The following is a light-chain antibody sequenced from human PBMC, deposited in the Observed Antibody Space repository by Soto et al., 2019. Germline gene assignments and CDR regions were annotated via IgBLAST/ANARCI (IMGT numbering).Light chain of an antibody. J-gene: IGLJ1*01. CDR2: DVS. Sequence: QSVLTQPASVSGSPGQSTTISCTGTSSDVGAYNYVSWYQQHPGKAPKVIIYDVSNRPSGVSNRFSGSKSGNTASLTISGLQAEDEADYYCTSYTTSSTRVFGTGTKVTVL. CDR1: SSDVGAYNY. V-gene: IGLV2-14*01. CDR3: TSYTTSSTRV.